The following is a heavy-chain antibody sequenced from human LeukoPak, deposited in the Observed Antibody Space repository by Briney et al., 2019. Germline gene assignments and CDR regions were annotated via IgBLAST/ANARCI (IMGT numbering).Heavy chain of an antibody. D-gene: IGHD3-10*01. Sequence: RGGSLRLSCAASRFTFSSYSMNWVRQAPGKGLEWVSSISSSSSYIYYADSVKGRFTISRDNAKNSLYLQMNSLRAEDTAVYYCARDILRFGDGDDAFDIWGQGTMVTVSS. CDR2: ISSSSSYI. V-gene: IGHV3-21*01. CDR1: RFTFSSYS. J-gene: IGHJ3*02. CDR3: ARDILRFGDGDDAFDI.